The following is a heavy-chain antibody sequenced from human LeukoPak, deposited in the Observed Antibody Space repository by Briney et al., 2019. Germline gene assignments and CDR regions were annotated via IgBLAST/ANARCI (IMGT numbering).Heavy chain of an antibody. CDR2: IKQDGSET. CDR1: GFTFSSYW. J-gene: IGHJ4*02. Sequence: GGSLRLSCAASGFTFSSYWMSWVRQAPGKGLEWVANIKQDGSETYYVDSVKGRFTISRDNAKNSLYLQMNSLRAEGTAVYYGARVGSGSFYAYWGQGTLVTVSS. V-gene: IGHV3-7*01. D-gene: IGHD1-26*01. CDR3: ARVGSGSFYAY.